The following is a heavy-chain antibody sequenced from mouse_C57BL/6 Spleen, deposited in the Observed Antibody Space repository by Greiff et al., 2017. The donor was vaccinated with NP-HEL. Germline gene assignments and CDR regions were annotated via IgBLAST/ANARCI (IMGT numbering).Heavy chain of an antibody. CDR3: ARADYYDGNSYEFYLDY. Sequence: VQLQQSGPELVKPGASVKIPCKASGYTFTDYNMDWVKQSHGKSLEWIGDINPNNGGTIYNQKFKGKATLTVDKSSSTAYMELRSLTSEDTAFEYYARADYYDGNSYEFYLDYWGQGTTLTVSS. CDR2: INPNNGGT. CDR1: GYTFTDYN. J-gene: IGHJ2*01. V-gene: IGHV1-18*01. D-gene: IGHD1-1*01.